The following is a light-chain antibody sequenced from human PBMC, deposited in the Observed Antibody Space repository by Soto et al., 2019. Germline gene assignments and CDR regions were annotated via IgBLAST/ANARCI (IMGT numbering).Light chain of an antibody. J-gene: IGLJ1*01. CDR1: ISDVGGYNY. V-gene: IGLV2-8*01. CDR2: EVN. Sequence: HCSLTQPPSWSGSPGQSVAISCTGTISDVGGYNYVSWYQQHPGKAPKLMIYEVNKRPSGVPDRFSGSKSGNTASLTVSGLQAEDEADYYCSSYAGSSNVFGTGTKVTV. CDR3: SSYAGSSNV.